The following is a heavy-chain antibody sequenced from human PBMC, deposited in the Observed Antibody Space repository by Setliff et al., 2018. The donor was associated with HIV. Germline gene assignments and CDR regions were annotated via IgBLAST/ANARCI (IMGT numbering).Heavy chain of an antibody. D-gene: IGHD3-22*01. J-gene: IGHJ4*02. CDR3: TRGIGGIGYYPDY. CDR2: INHSGST. Sequence: SETLSLTCAVYGGSFSGYYCSWIRQHTGKGLEWIGEINHSGSTNYNPSLKRRVTMLVDTSENHFTLKLTSVTEADTAMYYCTRGIGGIGYYPDYWGQGTLVTVSS. CDR1: GGSFSGYY. V-gene: IGHV4-34*01.